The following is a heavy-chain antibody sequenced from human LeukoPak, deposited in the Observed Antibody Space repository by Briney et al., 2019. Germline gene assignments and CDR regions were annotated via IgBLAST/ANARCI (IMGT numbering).Heavy chain of an antibody. CDR2: VKEDGTTK. V-gene: IGHV3-7*01. Sequence: PGGSPRLSCAASGFNFINYWMSWVRQAPGKGPEWVANVKEDGTTKQYVDSVKGRFTISRDNAKNSLHLQMDSLRAEDTAVYYCVSQEVVPHWGQGTLVSVSS. CDR1: GFNFINYW. CDR3: VSQEVVPH. J-gene: IGHJ4*02. D-gene: IGHD2-15*01.